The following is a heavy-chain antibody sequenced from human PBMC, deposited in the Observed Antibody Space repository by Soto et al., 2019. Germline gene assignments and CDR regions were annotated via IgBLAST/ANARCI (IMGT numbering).Heavy chain of an antibody. D-gene: IGHD5-18*01. Sequence: QVQLVQSGAEVKKPGSSVKVSCKASGVTFRCYAISWVRQAPGPGLEWMGGIIAICGTAHYAQKFQGRVTITADESTSTTYMELSSLRSEDTAVYYCASLPSGYSYGYPIDYGCQGTLVTVSS. CDR3: ASLPSGYSYGYPIDY. CDR1: GVTFRCYA. V-gene: IGHV1-69*12. J-gene: IGHJ4*02. CDR2: IIAICGTA.